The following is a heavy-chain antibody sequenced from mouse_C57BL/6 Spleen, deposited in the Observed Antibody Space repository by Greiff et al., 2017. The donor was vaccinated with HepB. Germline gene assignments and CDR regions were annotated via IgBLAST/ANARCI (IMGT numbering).Heavy chain of an antibody. CDR1: GFNIKDYY. V-gene: IGHV14-1*01. CDR2: IDPEDGDT. D-gene: IGHD1-1*01. CDR3: THYYGSSYGFAY. Sequence: VQLKESGAELVRPGASVKLSCTASGFNIKDYYMHWVKQRPEQGLEWIGRIDPEDGDTEYAPKFQGKATMTADTSSNTAYLQLSSLTSEDTAVDYCTHYYGSSYGFAYWGQGTLVTVSA. J-gene: IGHJ3*01.